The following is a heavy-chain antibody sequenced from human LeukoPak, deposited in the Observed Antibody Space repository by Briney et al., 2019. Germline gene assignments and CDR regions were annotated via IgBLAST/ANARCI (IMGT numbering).Heavy chain of an antibody. V-gene: IGHV1-69*13. CDR1: GGNFSNYA. Sequence: ASVKVSCKASGGNFSNYAISWVRQAPGQGLEWLGGIIPIFGTPNYAQKFQGRLTIIADESTSTAYMELRSLRSDDTAVYYCARVSSWFAFDIWGQGTMVTVSS. CDR3: ARVSSWFAFDI. CDR2: IIPIFGTP. J-gene: IGHJ3*02. D-gene: IGHD6-13*01.